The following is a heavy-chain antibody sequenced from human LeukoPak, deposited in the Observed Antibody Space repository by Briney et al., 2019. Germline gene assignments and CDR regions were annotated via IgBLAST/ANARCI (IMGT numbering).Heavy chain of an antibody. Sequence: PGGSLSLSCAASGFTFSSYSMNWVRQAPGKGLEWVAVIWYDGSNKYYADSVKGRSTISRDNSKNTLYLQMNSLRAEDTAVYYCARDLRCSSTSCYSVYYYYGMDVWGQGTTVTVSS. CDR3: ARDLRCSSTSCYSVYYYYGMDV. V-gene: IGHV3-33*08. CDR2: IWYDGSNK. J-gene: IGHJ6*02. CDR1: GFTFSSYS. D-gene: IGHD2-2*01.